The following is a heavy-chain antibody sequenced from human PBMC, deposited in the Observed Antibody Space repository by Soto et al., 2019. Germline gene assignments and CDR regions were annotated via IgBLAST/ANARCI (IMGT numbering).Heavy chain of an antibody. V-gene: IGHV4-39*01. J-gene: IGHJ4*02. CDR2: IYYSGNT. CDR1: GGSISSRGYY. Sequence: SETLSLTCTVSGGSISSRGYYWGWIRQPPGKGLEWIGSIYYSGNTHYSPSLKSRVTISVDTSKNQFSLKLSSVTAADTAVFYCASSSQLLSRIDHSGQGTLVTVSS. CDR3: ASSSQLLSRIDH. D-gene: IGHD2-2*01.